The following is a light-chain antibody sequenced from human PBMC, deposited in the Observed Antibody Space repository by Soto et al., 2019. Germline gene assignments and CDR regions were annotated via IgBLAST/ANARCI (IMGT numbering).Light chain of an antibody. V-gene: IGKV2-30*01. Sequence: DVVMIQSPLSLPVTLGQPASISCRSSQGLVDSDGNTYLNWFHQRPGQSPRRLFYKISNRDSGVPDRVRGSGSGTDFTLDITRVEAEDVGVYYCMQGTHWPYTFGQGTKLEI. CDR1: QGLVDSDGNTY. CDR3: MQGTHWPYT. CDR2: KIS. J-gene: IGKJ2*01.